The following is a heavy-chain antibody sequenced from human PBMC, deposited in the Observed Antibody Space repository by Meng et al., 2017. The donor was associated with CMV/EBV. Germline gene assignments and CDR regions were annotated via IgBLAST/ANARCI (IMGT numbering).Heavy chain of an antibody. CDR1: GFTFSSYA. V-gene: IGHV3-23*01. D-gene: IGHD2-2*01. CDR3: AKGERYCSSTSCYAHGMDV. CDR2: ISGSGGST. J-gene: IGHJ6*02. Sequence: GESLKISCAASGFTFSSYAMSWVRQAPGKGLEWVSAISGSGGSTYYADSVKGRFTISRDNSKNTLYLQMNSLRAEDTAVYYCAKGERYCSSTSCYAHGMDVWGQGTTVTVSS.